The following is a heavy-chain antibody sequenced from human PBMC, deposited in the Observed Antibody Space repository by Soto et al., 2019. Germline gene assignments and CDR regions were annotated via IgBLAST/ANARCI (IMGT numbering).Heavy chain of an antibody. CDR2: IYPGDSDT. CDR3: ARTSAAGKYYYGMDV. D-gene: IGHD6-13*01. CDR1: GGSSTSYC. V-gene: IGHV5-51*01. J-gene: IGHJ6*02. Sequence: KISGTGFGGSSTSYCGVSVRNIPGKGLEWMGIIYPGDSDTRYSPSFQGQVTISADKSISTAYLQWSSLKASDTAMYYCARTSAAGKYYYGMDVWGQGTTVTVS.